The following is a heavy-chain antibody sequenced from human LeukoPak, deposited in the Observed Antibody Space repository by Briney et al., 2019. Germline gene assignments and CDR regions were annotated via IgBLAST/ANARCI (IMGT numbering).Heavy chain of an antibody. V-gene: IGHV4-59*08. J-gene: IGHJ4*02. CDR2: IYYSGST. D-gene: IGHD1-1*01. Sequence: SETLSLTCTVSGGSITGSYWSWLRQPPGKGLEYIGYIYYSGSTNYNPSLKRRVSMSVDTSKNQFSRKLTSVAAADTAVYYCARRSTASGYLDYFDYWGQGTLATVSS. CDR1: GGSITGSY. CDR3: ARRSTASGYLDYFDY.